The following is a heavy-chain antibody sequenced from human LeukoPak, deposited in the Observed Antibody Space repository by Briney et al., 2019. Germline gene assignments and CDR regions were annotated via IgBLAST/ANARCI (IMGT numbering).Heavy chain of an antibody. Sequence: SETLSLTCTVSGGSISSYYWSWIRQPPGKGLEWIGYIYYSGSTNYNPSLKSRVTISVDTSKNQFSLKLSSVTAADTAVYYCASTNRTDYYDSSGYPKYFQHWGQGTLVTVSS. D-gene: IGHD3-22*01. V-gene: IGHV4-59*08. CDR3: ASTNRTDYYDSSGYPKYFQH. CDR1: GGSISSYY. J-gene: IGHJ1*01. CDR2: IYYSGST.